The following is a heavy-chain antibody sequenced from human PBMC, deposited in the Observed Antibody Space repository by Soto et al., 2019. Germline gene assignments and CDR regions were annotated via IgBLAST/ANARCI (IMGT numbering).Heavy chain of an antibody. Sequence: QVQLVQSGAEVKKPGSSVKVSCKASGGTFSSYAISWVRQAPGQGLEWMGGIIPIFGTANYAQKFQGRVTITAAEXXSXAXXELSSLRSEDTAVYYCARSRLAVAIHYYYYYGMDVWGQGTTVTVSS. CDR3: ARSRLAVAIHYYYYYGMDV. CDR1: GGTFSSYA. CDR2: IIPIFGTA. J-gene: IGHJ6*02. V-gene: IGHV1-69*12. D-gene: IGHD6-19*01.